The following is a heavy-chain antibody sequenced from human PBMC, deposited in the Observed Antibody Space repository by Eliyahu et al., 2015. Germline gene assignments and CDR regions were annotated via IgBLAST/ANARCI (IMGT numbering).Heavy chain of an antibody. J-gene: IGHJ3*02. D-gene: IGHD4-17*01. Sequence: QLQLQESGPGLVKPSETLSLTCTVSGGXISSSSYYWGWIRQPPGKGLEWIGSIYYSGSTYYNPSLKSRVTISVDTSKNQFSLKLSSVTAADTAVYYCARGGYGDYVKYAFDIWGQGTMVTVSS. CDR3: ARGGYGDYVKYAFDI. CDR2: IYYSGST. CDR1: GGXISSSSYY. V-gene: IGHV4-39*01.